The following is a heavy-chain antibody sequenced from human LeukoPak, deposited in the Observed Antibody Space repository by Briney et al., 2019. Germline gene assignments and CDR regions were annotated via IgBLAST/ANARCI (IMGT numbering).Heavy chain of an antibody. V-gene: IGHV4-31*03. D-gene: IGHD3-22*01. CDR1: NDSLNSGGYY. J-gene: IGHJ5*02. CDR3: ARGSGYFDSRGTVSWFDP. Sequence: TSETLSLTCTVSNDSLNSGGYYWSWIPQHPEKGLEWIASIYYFGNTYYNPSLKSRVIISVDRSKNQFSLQMSSVSAADTAVYYCARGSGYFDSRGTVSWFDPWGQGTLVTVSS. CDR2: IYYFGNT.